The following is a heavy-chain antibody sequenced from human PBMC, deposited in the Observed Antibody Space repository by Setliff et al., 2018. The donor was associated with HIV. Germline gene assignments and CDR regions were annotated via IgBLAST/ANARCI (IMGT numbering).Heavy chain of an antibody. Sequence: PSETLSLTCAVYGGSFSNYYWTWIRQTPGEGLEWIGEIDHSGSTKYNPSLKSRVAISVDTSKNQFSLKVNSVTAAETAIYYCARGRQFTFWSAYMHMDVWGKGTSVTVSS. CDR3: ARGRQFTFWSAYMHMDV. CDR1: GGSFSNYY. CDR2: IDHSGST. J-gene: IGHJ6*03. V-gene: IGHV4-34*01. D-gene: IGHD3-3*01.